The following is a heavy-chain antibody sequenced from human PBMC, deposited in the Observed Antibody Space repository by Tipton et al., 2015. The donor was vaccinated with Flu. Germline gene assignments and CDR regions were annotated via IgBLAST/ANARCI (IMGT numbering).Heavy chain of an antibody. CDR1: GYSFTNYW. D-gene: IGHD3-3*01. CDR3: ARLHYDFWSGYYRQDLDV. CDR2: IYPSDSDT. Sequence: QLVQSGAEVKKPGESLKISCKGSGYSFTNYWIGWVRQMSGKGLEWMGIIYPSDSDTRYSPSFQGQVIISADKSISTAYLQWSSLKASDTAMYYCARLHYDFWSGYYRQDLDVWGQGTTVTVSS. J-gene: IGHJ6*02. V-gene: IGHV5-51*01.